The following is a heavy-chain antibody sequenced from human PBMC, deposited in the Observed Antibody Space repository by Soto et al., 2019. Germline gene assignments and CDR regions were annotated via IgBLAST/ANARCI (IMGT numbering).Heavy chain of an antibody. CDR1: GFTFSSYS. J-gene: IGHJ4*02. CDR2: ISSSSSYI. V-gene: IGHV3-21*01. Sequence: GGSLRLSCAASGFTFSSYSMNWVRQAPGKGLEWVSSISSSSSYIYYADSVKGRFTISRDNAKNSLYLQMNSLRAEDTAVYYCARDRAAAGPLGSPYCFDYWGQGTPVTVSS. D-gene: IGHD6-13*01. CDR3: ARDRAAAGPLGSPYCFDY.